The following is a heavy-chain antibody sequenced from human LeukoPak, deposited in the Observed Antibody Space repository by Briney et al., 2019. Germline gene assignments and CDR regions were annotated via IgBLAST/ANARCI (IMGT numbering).Heavy chain of an antibody. Sequence: SETLSLTCTVSGGSIRNFYWSWLRQPAGKGLEWIGRMYTSGSTQYNPSLKSRVTIPVDNSKNQLSLKLTSVTAADTAVYYCARDHYGSGNYKSYFDYWGQGTQVTVSS. D-gene: IGHD3-10*01. V-gene: IGHV4-4*07. CDR2: MYTSGST. CDR3: ARDHYGSGNYKSYFDY. CDR1: GGSIRNFY. J-gene: IGHJ4*02.